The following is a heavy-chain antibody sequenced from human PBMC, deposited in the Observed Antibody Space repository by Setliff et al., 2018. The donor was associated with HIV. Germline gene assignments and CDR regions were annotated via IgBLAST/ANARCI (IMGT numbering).Heavy chain of an antibody. CDR2: ISAYNGNT. Sequence: GASVKVSCKTSGYMFIAYGMSWVRQAPGQGLEWMGWISAYNGNTNYAQKLQGRVTMTTDTSTSTAYMELRSLRSDDTAVYYCARDVITDDYAAFDIWGQGTMVTVSS. J-gene: IGHJ3*02. CDR1: GYMFIAYG. V-gene: IGHV1-18*01. D-gene: IGHD3-22*01. CDR3: ARDVITDDYAAFDI.